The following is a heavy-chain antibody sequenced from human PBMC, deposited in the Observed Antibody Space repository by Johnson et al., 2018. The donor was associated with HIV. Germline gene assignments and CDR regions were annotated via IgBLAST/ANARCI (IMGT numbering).Heavy chain of an antibody. Sequence: VQLVESGGGLVQPGGSLRLSCAASGFTFSTYWMHWVRQAPGKGLVWVSRINSDGTSTYYADSVKGRFTISRDNSKNTLYLQMNSLRAEDTAVYYCAKPEGAQFLGSYGAFDIWGQGTMVTVSS. CDR3: AKPEGAQFLGSYGAFDI. CDR2: INSDGTST. D-gene: IGHD5-18*01. CDR1: GFTFSTYW. J-gene: IGHJ3*02. V-gene: IGHV3-74*02.